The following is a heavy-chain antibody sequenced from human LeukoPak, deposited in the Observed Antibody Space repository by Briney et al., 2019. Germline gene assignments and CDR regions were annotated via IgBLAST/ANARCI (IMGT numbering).Heavy chain of an antibody. V-gene: IGHV3-23*01. Sequence: GGSLRLSCAASKFTFSSYAMNCVRQAPGKALEWVSAISGSGAGTSYADSVKGRFTISRDNSKNTLYLQMNSLRAEDTAVYYCAKVGGYGSGSYYKSYFDYWGQGTLVTVSS. CDR2: ISGSGAGT. D-gene: IGHD3-10*01. CDR3: AKVGGYGSGSYYKSYFDY. CDR1: KFTFSSYA. J-gene: IGHJ4*02.